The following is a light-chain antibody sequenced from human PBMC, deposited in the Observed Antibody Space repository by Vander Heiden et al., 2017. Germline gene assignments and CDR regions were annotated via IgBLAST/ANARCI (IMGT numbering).Light chain of an antibody. CDR3: QSYDSSLSGYV. CDR1: SSNIGAGQD. Sequence: QSVLTQPPSVSGAPGQAVTVPCTGRSSNIGAGQDVHWHQQLPGTAPKLLIYGNSNRPSGVPDRFSGSKSGTSASLAITGLQAEDEADYYCQSYDSSLSGYVFGTGTKVTVL. CDR2: GNS. V-gene: IGLV1-40*01. J-gene: IGLJ1*01.